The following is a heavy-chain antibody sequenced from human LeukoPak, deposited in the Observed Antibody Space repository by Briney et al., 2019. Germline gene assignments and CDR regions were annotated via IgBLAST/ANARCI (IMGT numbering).Heavy chain of an antibody. CDR3: ARGGWSLGF. J-gene: IGHJ4*02. CDR1: GASVNDYY. CDR2: VHYSGSS. V-gene: IGHV4-59*02. Sequence: SETLSLTCTVSGASVNDYYWTWIRQTPGKGLEWIGYVHYSGSSDFNPSLKSRVTMSLASTENQLSLKVTSVTAADTAVYYCARGGWSLGFWGQGTLVTVSS.